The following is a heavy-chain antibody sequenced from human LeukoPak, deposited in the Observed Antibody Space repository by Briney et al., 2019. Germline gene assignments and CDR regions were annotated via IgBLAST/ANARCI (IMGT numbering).Heavy chain of an antibody. CDR3: ATLLKRAVGATSTSFDC. D-gene: IGHD1-26*01. V-gene: IGHV1-2*02. Sequence: GASVKVSCKASGYTFTGYYMHWVRQAPGQGLEWMGWINPNSGGTNYAQKFQGRVTMTRDTSISTAYMELSRLRSDDTAVYYCATLLKRAVGATSTSFDCWGQGTLVTVSS. CDR2: INPNSGGT. J-gene: IGHJ4*02. CDR1: GYTFTGYY.